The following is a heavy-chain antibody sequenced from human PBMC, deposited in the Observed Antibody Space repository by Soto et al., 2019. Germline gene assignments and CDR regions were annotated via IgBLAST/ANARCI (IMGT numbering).Heavy chain of an antibody. CDR1: GGSISNNY. J-gene: IGHJ5*02. CDR2: IHYSGST. V-gene: IGHV4-59*01. Sequence: SETLSLTCTVSGGSISNNYWSWIRQPPGKGLEWIGYIHYSGSTNYNPSLKSRVTISVDTSKNQFSLKLSSVTAADTAVYYCVRQPWAGYGGIYAPWGQGTLVTVSS. D-gene: IGHD4-17*01. CDR3: VRQPWAGYGGIYAP.